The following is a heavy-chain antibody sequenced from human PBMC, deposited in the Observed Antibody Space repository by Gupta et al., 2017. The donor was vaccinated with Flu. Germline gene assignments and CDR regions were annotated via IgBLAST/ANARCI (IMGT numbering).Heavy chain of an antibody. D-gene: IGHD1-26*01. Sequence: GFTCSEYYKDRVRQAPGKGLEGVGRTKDKANGYNIEYAASGEGRFTISRENGKNAVYLHMNSLRIEDTTVYFSGVVATTDNAIGHGGPGTLVTVSS. J-gene: IGHJ4*02. CDR2: TKDKANGYNI. CDR1: GFTCSEYY. CDR3: GVVATTDNAIGH. V-gene: IGHV3-72*01.